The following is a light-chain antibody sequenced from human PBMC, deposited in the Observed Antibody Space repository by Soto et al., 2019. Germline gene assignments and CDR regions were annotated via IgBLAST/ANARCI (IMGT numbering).Light chain of an antibody. CDR1: QSVSSSY. CDR3: QQYGSSSWT. V-gene: IGKV3-20*01. J-gene: IGKJ1*01. CDR2: GAS. Sequence: EILLTQSPGTLSLSRGERATLSCRASQSVSSSYLAWYQQKPGQAPRLLIYGASSRATGIPDRFSGSGSGTDFTLTISRLEPEDFAVYYCQQYGSSSWTFGQGTKV.